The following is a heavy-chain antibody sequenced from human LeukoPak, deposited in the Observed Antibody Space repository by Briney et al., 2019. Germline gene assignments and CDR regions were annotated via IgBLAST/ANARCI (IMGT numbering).Heavy chain of an antibody. CDR1: GGSVSSHF. CDR2: IYNSGIT. V-gene: IGHV4-59*02. D-gene: IGHD4/OR15-4a*01. CDR3: ARDHLPAGAPGYYMDV. Sequence: SETLSLTCTVSGGSVSSHFWSWIRQPPGKGLEWIGYIYNSGITNYNPSLKSRVTMSVDTSKNQFSVMLRSVTAADTAVYYCARDHLPAGAPGYYMDVWGKGTTVTVSS. J-gene: IGHJ6*03.